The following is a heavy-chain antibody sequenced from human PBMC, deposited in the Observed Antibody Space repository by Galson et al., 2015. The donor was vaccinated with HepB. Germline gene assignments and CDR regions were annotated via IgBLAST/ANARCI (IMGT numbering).Heavy chain of an antibody. CDR1: GGTFSSYT. CDR2: IIPILGIA. Sequence: SVKVSCKASGGTFSSYTISWVRQAPGQGLEWMGRIIPILGIANYAQKFQGRVTITADKSTSTAYMELSSLRSEDTAVYYCARGESAAAGRYGMDVWGQGTTVTVSS. D-gene: IGHD6-13*01. V-gene: IGHV1-69*02. CDR3: ARGESAAAGRYGMDV. J-gene: IGHJ6*02.